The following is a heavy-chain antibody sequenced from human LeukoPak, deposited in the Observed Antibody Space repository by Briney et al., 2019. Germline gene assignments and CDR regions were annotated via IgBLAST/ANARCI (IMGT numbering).Heavy chain of an antibody. J-gene: IGHJ4*02. Sequence: GGSLRLSCAASGFTFSSYAMSWVRQAPGKGLEWVSAISGSGGSTYYADSVKGRSTISRDNSKNTLYLQMNSLRAEDTAVYYCAKPYPGRWYYDSSGYYSPFDYWGQGTLVTVSS. V-gene: IGHV3-23*01. CDR2: ISGSGGST. D-gene: IGHD3-22*01. CDR3: AKPYPGRWYYDSSGYYSPFDY. CDR1: GFTFSSYA.